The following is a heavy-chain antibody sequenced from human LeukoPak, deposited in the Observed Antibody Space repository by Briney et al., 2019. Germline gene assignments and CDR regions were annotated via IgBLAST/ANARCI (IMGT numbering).Heavy chain of an antibody. CDR2: VCGSGGST. D-gene: IGHD3-16*01. J-gene: IGHJ4*02. Sequence: RGSLRLSCAASGFTFSIYAMTRVRQAPGKGLQWVSGVCGSGGSTYYADSVKGRFTISRDNSKNTLYLQMNSLRAEDTAVYYCAKDYEAYYDYVWGRGYFDYWGQGTLVTVSS. CDR1: GFTFSIYA. CDR3: AKDYEAYYDYVWGRGYFDY. V-gene: IGHV3-23*01.